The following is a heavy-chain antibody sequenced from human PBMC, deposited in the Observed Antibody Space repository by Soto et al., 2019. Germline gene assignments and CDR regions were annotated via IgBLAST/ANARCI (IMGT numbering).Heavy chain of an antibody. CDR2: IYYSGRI. V-gene: IGHV4-59*11. Sequence: QVQLQESGPGLVKPWETLALTCSVSGGSISSHYWSWIRQPPGKGLAWIGYIYYSGRINYNPSLQSRVTMSLDASKNQFALRLSSVTAADTAVYYCARTQSYSGTYWGGFFDWGQGTLVTVSS. D-gene: IGHD1-26*01. CDR3: ARTQSYSGTYWGGFFD. CDR1: GGSISSHY. J-gene: IGHJ4*02.